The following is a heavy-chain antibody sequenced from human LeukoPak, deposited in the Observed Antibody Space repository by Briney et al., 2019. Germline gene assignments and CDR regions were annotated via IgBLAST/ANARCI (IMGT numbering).Heavy chain of an antibody. Sequence: SETLSLTCTVSTYSISSGYYWGWIRQPPGKGLEWIGSIYYSGSTYYNPSLKSRVTISVDTSKNQFSLKLSSVTAADTAVYYCARPGYYGSGSPMGEIDYWGQGTLVTVSS. CDR1: TYSISSGYY. CDR3: ARPGYYGSGSPMGEIDY. V-gene: IGHV4-38-2*02. J-gene: IGHJ4*02. D-gene: IGHD3-10*01. CDR2: IYYSGST.